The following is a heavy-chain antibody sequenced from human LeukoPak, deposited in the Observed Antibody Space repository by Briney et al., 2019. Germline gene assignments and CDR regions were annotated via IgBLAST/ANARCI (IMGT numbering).Heavy chain of an antibody. CDR1: GFTVSSNY. J-gene: IGHJ4*02. CDR2: IYSGGST. D-gene: IGHD6-13*01. V-gene: IGHV3-53*01. Sequence: GGSLRLSCAASGFTVSSNYMSWVRQAPGKGLEWVSVIYSGGSTYYADSVKGRFTISRDNSKNTLYLQMNSLRAEDTAVYYCANRPEDSSSWYPFDYWGQGTLVTVSS. CDR3: ANRPEDSSSWYPFDY.